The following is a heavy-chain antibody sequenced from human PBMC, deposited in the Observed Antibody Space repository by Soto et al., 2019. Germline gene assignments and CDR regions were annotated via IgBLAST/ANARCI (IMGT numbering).Heavy chain of an antibody. D-gene: IGHD3-16*01. Sequence: SETLSLTCTVSSAPVSSSTYTWGWIRQPPGKGLEWIGSIYYSGSTYYNPSLNSRVTVSVDTSKNQFSLKVTSVTAADTAVYYCARGGDYYYGMYVWGQGTTVTVS. CDR1: SAPVSSSTYT. CDR2: IYYSGST. CDR3: ARGGDYYYGMYV. J-gene: IGHJ6*02. V-gene: IGHV4-39*01.